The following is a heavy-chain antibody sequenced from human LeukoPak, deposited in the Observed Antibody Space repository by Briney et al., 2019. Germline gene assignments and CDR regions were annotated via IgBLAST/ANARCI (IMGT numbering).Heavy chain of an antibody. CDR2: ISSSSSYI. CDR3: AKDLRFSYGSGY. D-gene: IGHD5-18*01. J-gene: IGHJ4*02. V-gene: IGHV3-21*04. CDR1: GFTFSSYS. Sequence: TGGSLRLSCAASGFTFSSYSMTWVRQAPGKGLEWVSSISSSSSYIYYADSVKGRFTISRDNSKNTMYLQMNSLRAEDTAVYYCAKDLRFSYGSGYWGQGTLVTVSS.